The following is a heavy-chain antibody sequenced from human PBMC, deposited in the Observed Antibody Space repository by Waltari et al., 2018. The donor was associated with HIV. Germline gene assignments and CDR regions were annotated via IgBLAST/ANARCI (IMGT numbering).Heavy chain of an antibody. Sequence: EVQLVESGGGLVQPGGSLRLSWAASGFTFTSYWMTWVRQAPGKGLEWVANIRPDGNDKYYVDSVKGRFTISRDNVKNSLYLQMNTLRAEDTAVYYCARGGGAAAGTVDYWGQGTLVTVSS. V-gene: IGHV3-7*01. CDR1: GFTFTSYW. J-gene: IGHJ4*02. CDR2: IRPDGNDK. CDR3: ARGGGAAAGTVDY. D-gene: IGHD6-13*01.